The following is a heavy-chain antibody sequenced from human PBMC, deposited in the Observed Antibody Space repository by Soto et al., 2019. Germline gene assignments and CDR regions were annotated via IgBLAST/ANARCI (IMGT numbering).Heavy chain of an antibody. V-gene: IGHV3-21*01. Sequence: GGSLRLSCAASGFTFSSYSMNWVRQAPGKGLEWVSSISSSSSYIYYADSVKGRFTISRDNAKNSLYLQMNSLRAEDTAVYYCARDKEAGYSYGLGGAFDIWGQGTMVTVSS. D-gene: IGHD5-18*01. J-gene: IGHJ3*02. CDR1: GFTFSSYS. CDR2: ISSSSSYI. CDR3: ARDKEAGYSYGLGGAFDI.